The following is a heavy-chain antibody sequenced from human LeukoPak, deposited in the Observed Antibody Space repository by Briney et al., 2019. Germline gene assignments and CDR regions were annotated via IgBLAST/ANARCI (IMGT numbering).Heavy chain of an antibody. CDR3: TKEVRFQIDY. CDR1: GFTFSIYS. D-gene: IGHD3-3*01. V-gene: IGHV3-48*01. J-gene: IGHJ4*02. CDR2: INSGGGTT. Sequence: PGGSLRLSCAASGFTFSIYSMNWVRQAPGKGLEWISYINSGGGTTYYADSVKGRFTISRDNAKNSLYLQMNSLRAEDTAVYYCTKEVRFQIDYWRQGTLVTVSA.